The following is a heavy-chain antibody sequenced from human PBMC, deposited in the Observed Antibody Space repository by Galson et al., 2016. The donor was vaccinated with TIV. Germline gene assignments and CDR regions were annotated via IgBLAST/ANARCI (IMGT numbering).Heavy chain of an antibody. Sequence: PALVKPTQTLTLTCSFSGFSLRTSGVGVAWIRQPPGKALEWLALIYWDEGKRYSPSLNTRLTITKYNSKNQVVPTLTNLDPADTATYYCARVDAGGWYRHLQDWGQGTLVIVST. CDR1: GFSLRTSGVG. CDR3: ARVDAGGWYRHLQD. CDR2: IYWDEGK. J-gene: IGHJ1*01. V-gene: IGHV2-5*02. D-gene: IGHD6-19*01.